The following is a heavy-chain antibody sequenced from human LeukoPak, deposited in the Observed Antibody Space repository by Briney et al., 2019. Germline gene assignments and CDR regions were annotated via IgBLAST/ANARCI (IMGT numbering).Heavy chain of an antibody. CDR3: ARDGETAGFDY. J-gene: IGHJ4*02. D-gene: IGHD2-21*01. V-gene: IGHV3-33*01. CDR1: GFTFSSYG. Sequence: QPGGSLRLSCAASGFTFSSYGMHWVRQAPGKGPEWVAVIWYDGSNKYYADSVKGRFTISRDNSKNTLYLQMNSLRAEDTAVYYCARDGETAGFDYWGQGTLVTVSS. CDR2: IWYDGSNK.